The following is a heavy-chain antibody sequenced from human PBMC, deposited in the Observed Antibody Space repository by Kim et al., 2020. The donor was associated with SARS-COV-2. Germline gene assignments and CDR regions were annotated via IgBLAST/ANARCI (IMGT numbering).Heavy chain of an antibody. CDR3: ARDRGAFDY. V-gene: IGHV4-59*01. Sequence: SETLSLTCTVSGGSISSYYWSWIRQPPGKGLEWIGYIYYSGSTNYNPSLKSRVTISVDTSKNQFSLKLSSVTAADTAVYYCARDRGAFDYWGQGTLVTV. D-gene: IGHD3-16*01. CDR2: IYYSGST. J-gene: IGHJ4*02. CDR1: GGSISSYY.